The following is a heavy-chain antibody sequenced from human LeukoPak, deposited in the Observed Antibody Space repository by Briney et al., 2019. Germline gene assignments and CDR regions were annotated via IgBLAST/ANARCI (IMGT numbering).Heavy chain of an antibody. Sequence: PSETLSLTCTVSGGSISSSSYYWGWIRQPPGKGLEWIGSIYYSGSTYYNPSLKSRVTISVDTSKNQFSLKLSSVTAADTAVYYCATFYGDYLDYWGQGTLVTVSS. D-gene: IGHD4-17*01. V-gene: IGHV4-39*01. CDR3: ATFYGDYLDY. CDR1: GGSISSSSYY. CDR2: IYYSGST. J-gene: IGHJ4*02.